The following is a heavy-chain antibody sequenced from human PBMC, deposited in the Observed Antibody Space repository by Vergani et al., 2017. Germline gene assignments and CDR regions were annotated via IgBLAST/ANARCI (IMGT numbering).Heavy chain of an antibody. CDR2: IRYDGSNK. J-gene: IGHJ6*02. D-gene: IGHD3-9*01. CDR3: AKDGYDILTGPYGMDV. Sequence: QVQLVESGGGVVQPGGSLRLSCAASGYTFSSYGMHWVRQAPGKGLEWVAFIRYDGSNKYYADSVKGRFTISRDNSKNTLYLQMNSLRAEDTAVYYCAKDGYDILTGPYGMDVWGQXP. CDR1: GYTFSSYG. V-gene: IGHV3-30*02.